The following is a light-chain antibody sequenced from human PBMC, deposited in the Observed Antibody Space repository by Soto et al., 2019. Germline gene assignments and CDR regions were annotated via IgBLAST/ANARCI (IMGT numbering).Light chain of an antibody. CDR3: TSHAGTNNFPYV. V-gene: IGLV2-8*01. Sequence: QSALTQPASVSGSPGQSITISCSGTTSDVGGYNLVSWYQQHTAKAPKLLIYEGTKRPSGVPDRFSGAKSGNTASLTVSGLQAEDEADYYCTSHAGTNNFPYVFGTGTKVTVL. CDR1: TSDVGGYNL. J-gene: IGLJ1*01. CDR2: EGT.